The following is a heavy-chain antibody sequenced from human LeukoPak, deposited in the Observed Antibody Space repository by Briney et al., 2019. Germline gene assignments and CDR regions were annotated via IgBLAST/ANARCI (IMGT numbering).Heavy chain of an antibody. Sequence: NXKXGGNGKYYVDSVKGRFTISRDNVKNSLYLQMNSLRAEDTAIYYCSTYGSGSYYRGSYFFENWGQGTLVTISS. CDR3: STYGSGSYYRGSYFFEN. V-gene: IGHV3-7*03. J-gene: IGHJ4*02. CDR2: XKXGGNGK. D-gene: IGHD3-10*01.